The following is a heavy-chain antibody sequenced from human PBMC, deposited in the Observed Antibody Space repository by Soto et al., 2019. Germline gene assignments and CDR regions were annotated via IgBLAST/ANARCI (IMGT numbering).Heavy chain of an antibody. Sequence: SETLSLTCTVSGGSISSYYWSWIRQPPGKGLEWIGYIYYSGSTNYNPSLKSRVTISVDTSKNQFSLKLSSVTAADTAVYYCARSPQLGIGLYYFDYWGQGTLVTVSS. CDR1: GGSISSYY. J-gene: IGHJ4*02. CDR2: IYYSGST. D-gene: IGHD7-27*01. CDR3: ARSPQLGIGLYYFDY. V-gene: IGHV4-59*01.